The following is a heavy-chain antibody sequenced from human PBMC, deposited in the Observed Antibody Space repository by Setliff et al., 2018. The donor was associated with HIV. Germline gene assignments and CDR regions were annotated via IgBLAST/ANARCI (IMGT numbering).Heavy chain of an antibody. J-gene: IGHJ5*02. CDR1: GFTFSSYS. CDR3: ASSGSGSYINWFGP. D-gene: IGHD3-10*01. CDR2: ISSGGEIM. Sequence: GGSLRLSCAASGFTFSSYSMNWVRQAPGKGLEWVSAISSGGEIMFYADSVKGRLTISRDNSKNTLYLQMISLRADDTAVYYCASSGSGSYINWFGPWGQGTLVTVSS. V-gene: IGHV3-23*01.